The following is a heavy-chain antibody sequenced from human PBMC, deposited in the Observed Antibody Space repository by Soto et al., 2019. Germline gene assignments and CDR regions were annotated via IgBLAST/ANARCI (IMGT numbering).Heavy chain of an antibody. CDR3: ALRYCSRTTCPPLNSYFYLDV. CDR2: ISSSGGTT. Sequence: GESLKISCAASGFTFSNYAMAWVRQAPGKGLEWVSGISSSGGTTFYAGSVKGRFVISRDNSKNTLYLQMNSLRAEDTAVYYCALRYCSRTTCPPLNSYFYLDVWGKGTTVTVSS. CDR1: GFTFSNYA. V-gene: IGHV3-23*01. D-gene: IGHD2-2*01. J-gene: IGHJ6*04.